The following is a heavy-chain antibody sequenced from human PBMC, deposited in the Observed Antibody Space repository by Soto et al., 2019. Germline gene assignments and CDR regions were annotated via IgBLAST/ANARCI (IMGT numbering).Heavy chain of an antibody. CDR3: ARGVGTMVRLDWFDP. D-gene: IGHD3-10*01. CDR2: INHSGST. Sequence: QVQLQQWGAGLLKPSETLSLTCAVYGGSFSGYYWSWIRQPPGKGLEWIGEINHSGSTNYNPSLKSRVTISVDTSKNQFSLKLSSVTAADTAVYYCARGVGTMVRLDWFDPWGQGTLVTVSS. V-gene: IGHV4-34*01. CDR1: GGSFSGYY. J-gene: IGHJ5*02.